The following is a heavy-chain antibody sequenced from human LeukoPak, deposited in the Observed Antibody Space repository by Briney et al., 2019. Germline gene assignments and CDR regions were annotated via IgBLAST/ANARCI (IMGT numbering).Heavy chain of an antibody. CDR1: GGTFSSYA. CDR2: IIPIFGTA. J-gene: IGHJ4*02. V-gene: IGHV1-69*05. CDR3: ARDLSGWYGDFDY. D-gene: IGHD6-19*01. Sequence: SVKVSCKASGGTFSSYAISWVRQAPGRGLEWMGGIIPIFGTANYAQKFQGRVTITTDESTSTAYMELSSLRSEDTAVYYCARDLSGWYGDFDYWGQGTLVTVSS.